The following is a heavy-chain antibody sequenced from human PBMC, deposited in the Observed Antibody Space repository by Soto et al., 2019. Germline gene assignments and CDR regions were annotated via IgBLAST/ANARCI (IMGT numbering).Heavy chain of an antibody. CDR2: IIPIFGTA. D-gene: IGHD6-13*01. Sequence: SVKVSCKASGCTISSXAISWVRQAPGQGLEWMGGIIPIFGTANYAQKFQGRVTITADESTSTAYMELSSLRPEDTAVYYCATAPPNSSWYSSFGSWGQGTLVTVSS. CDR3: ATAPPNSSWYSSFGS. CDR1: GCTISSXA. V-gene: IGHV1-69*13. J-gene: IGHJ4*02.